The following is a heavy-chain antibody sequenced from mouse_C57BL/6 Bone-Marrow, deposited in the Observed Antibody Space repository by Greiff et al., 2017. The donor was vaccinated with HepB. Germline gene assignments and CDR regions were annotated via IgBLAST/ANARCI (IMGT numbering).Heavy chain of an antibody. V-gene: IGHV1-81*01. D-gene: IGHD2-3*01. CDR2: IYPRSGNT. J-gene: IGHJ4*01. CDR1: GYTFTSYG. CDR3: ARCVGYYQYSSYYAMDY. Sequence: QVQLQQSGAELARPGASVKLSCKASGYTFTSYGISWVKQRTGQGLEWIGEIYPRSGNTYYNEKFKGKATLTADKSSSTAYMELRSLTSEDSAVYFCARCVGYYQYSSYYAMDYWGQGTSVTVSS.